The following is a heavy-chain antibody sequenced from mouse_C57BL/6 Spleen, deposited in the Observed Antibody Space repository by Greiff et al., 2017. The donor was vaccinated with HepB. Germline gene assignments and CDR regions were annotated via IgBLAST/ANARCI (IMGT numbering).Heavy chain of an antibody. CDR2: INPSTGGT. CDR3: ARYGFAY. CDR1: GYSFTGYY. Sequence: EVQLQESGPELVKPGASVKISCKASGYSFTGYYMNWVKQSPEKSLEWIGEINPSTGGTTYNQKFKAKATLTVDKSSSTAYMQLKSLTSEDSAVYYCARYGFAYWRQGTLVTVSA. V-gene: IGHV1-42*01. J-gene: IGHJ3*01.